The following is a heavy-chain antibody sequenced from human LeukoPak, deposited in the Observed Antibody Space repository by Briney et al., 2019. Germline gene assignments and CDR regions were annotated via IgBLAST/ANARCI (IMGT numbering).Heavy chain of an antibody. Sequence: GGSLRLSCAASGFTFSSYSMNWVRQAPGKGLEWVASINHNGNVNYYVDSVKGRFTISKDNAKNSLYLQMSNLRAEDTAVYFCARGGGLDVWGQGATVTVSS. J-gene: IGHJ6*02. V-gene: IGHV3-7*03. D-gene: IGHD3-16*01. CDR2: INHNGNVN. CDR3: ARGGGLDV. CDR1: GFTFSSYS.